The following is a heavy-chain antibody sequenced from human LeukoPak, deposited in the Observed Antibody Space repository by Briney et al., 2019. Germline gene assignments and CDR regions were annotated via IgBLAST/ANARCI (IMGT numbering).Heavy chain of an antibody. CDR2: IIPIFGTA. Sequence: SVKVSFKASGGTFSSYAISWVRQAPGQGLEWMGGIIPIFGTANYAQKFQGRVTITADESTSTAYMELSSLRSEDTAVYYCASTDSGYEKFDYWGQGTLVTVSS. J-gene: IGHJ4*02. CDR3: ASTDSGYEKFDY. CDR1: GGTFSSYA. D-gene: IGHD5-12*01. V-gene: IGHV1-69*01.